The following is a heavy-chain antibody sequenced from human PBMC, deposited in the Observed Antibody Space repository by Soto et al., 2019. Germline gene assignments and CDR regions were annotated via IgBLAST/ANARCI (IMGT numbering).Heavy chain of an antibody. J-gene: IGHJ4*02. CDR2: IYSAGST. CDR3: ARTPSGSGNFFDS. V-gene: IGHV3-66*01. D-gene: IGHD2-15*01. Sequence: EVQLVESGGGLVQPGGSLRLSCAASGFTVSSDYMSWVRQAAGKGLEWVSIIYSAGSTWYADSVKGRFTISRDNSKNILYLQMNSLRVEDTSAYYCARTPSGSGNFFDSWGQGTLLTVSS. CDR1: GFTVSSDY.